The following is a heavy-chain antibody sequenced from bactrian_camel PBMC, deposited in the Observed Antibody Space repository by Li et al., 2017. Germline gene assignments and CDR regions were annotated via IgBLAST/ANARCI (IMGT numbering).Heavy chain of an antibody. CDR1: GFTFNNHG. V-gene: IGHV3S19*01. J-gene: IGHJ6*01. Sequence: VQLVESGGGFVQPGGSLRLSCSASGFTFNNHGMIWVRQAPGKGLEWVSSISTGDGSTNSVDSVKGRFTISRDNAKNILYLQMNDLKSEDTALYYCSTAHSGAGGYARDLDFGFWGQGTQVTVS. CDR2: ISTGDGST. D-gene: IGHD2*01. CDR3: STAHSGAGGYARDLDFGF.